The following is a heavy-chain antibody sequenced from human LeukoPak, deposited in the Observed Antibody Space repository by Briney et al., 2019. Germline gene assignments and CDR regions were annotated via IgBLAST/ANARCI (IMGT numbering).Heavy chain of an antibody. CDR3: AIVSGDYILYWYFDL. J-gene: IGHJ2*01. V-gene: IGHV4-4*07. Sequence: SETLSLTCTVSGGSISSYYWSWIRQPAGKGLEWIGRIYTSGSTNYNPSLKSRVTISVDTSKDQFSLKLSSVTAADTAIYYCAIVSGDYILYWYFDLWGRGTLVTVSS. CDR1: GGSISSYY. CDR2: IYTSGST. D-gene: IGHD4-17*01.